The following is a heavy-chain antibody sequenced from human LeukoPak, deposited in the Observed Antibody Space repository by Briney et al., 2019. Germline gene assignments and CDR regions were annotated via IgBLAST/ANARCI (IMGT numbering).Heavy chain of an antibody. J-gene: IGHJ4*02. V-gene: IGHV3-30-3*01. CDR2: ISYDGSNK. Sequence: GGSLRLSCAASGFTFSSYAMHWVRQAPGKGLEWVAVISYDGSNKYYADSVKGRFTISRDNSKNTLYLQMNSLRAKDTAVYYCARISGSFVDYWGQGTLVTVSS. CDR1: GFTFSSYA. CDR3: ARISGSFVDY. D-gene: IGHD1-26*01.